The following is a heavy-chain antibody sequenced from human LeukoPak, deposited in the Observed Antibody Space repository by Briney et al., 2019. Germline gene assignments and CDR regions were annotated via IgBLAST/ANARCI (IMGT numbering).Heavy chain of an antibody. J-gene: IGHJ4*02. Sequence: GGSLXLSCAASGFTFSSYWMHWVRQAPGKGLVWVSRINSDGSSTSYADSVKGRFTISRDNAKNTLYLQMNSLRAEDTAVYYCARDSSGGSLDYWGQGTLVTVSS. CDR3: ARDSSGGSLDY. CDR1: GFTFSSYW. CDR2: INSDGSST. V-gene: IGHV3-74*01. D-gene: IGHD2-15*01.